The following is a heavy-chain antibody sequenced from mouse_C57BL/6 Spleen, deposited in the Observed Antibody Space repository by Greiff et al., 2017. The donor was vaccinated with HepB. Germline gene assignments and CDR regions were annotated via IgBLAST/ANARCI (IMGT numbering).Heavy chain of an antibody. CDR2: IYPGSGNT. Sequence: QVQLQQSGPELVKPGASVKISCKASGYSFTSYYIHWVKQRPGQGLEWIGWIYPGSGNTQYNEKFKGKATLTADTSSSTAYMQLSSLTSEDSAVYYCARGYYDYVYAMDYWGQGTSVTVSS. CDR3: ARGYYDYVYAMDY. CDR1: GYSFTSYY. V-gene: IGHV1-66*01. J-gene: IGHJ4*01. D-gene: IGHD2-4*01.